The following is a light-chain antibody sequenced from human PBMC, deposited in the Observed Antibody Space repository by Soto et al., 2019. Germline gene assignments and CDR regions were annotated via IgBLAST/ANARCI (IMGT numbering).Light chain of an antibody. CDR2: GAS. Sequence: EIVLTQSPGTLSLSPGERATLSCRASQSVTSSYLAWYQQKPGQAPRLLIYGASSRATGIPDRFSVSGSGTDFTLTISRLEPEDFAVYYCQQYGSSPLTCGGRTNVEIK. V-gene: IGKV3-20*01. J-gene: IGKJ4*01. CDR1: QSVTSSY. CDR3: QQYGSSPLT.